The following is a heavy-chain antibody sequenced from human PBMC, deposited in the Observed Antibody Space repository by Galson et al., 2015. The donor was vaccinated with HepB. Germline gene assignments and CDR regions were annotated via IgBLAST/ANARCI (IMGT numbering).Heavy chain of an antibody. CDR1: GFRFSSYA. D-gene: IGHD6-19*01. J-gene: IGHJ6*02. CDR2: ISDSGGNKT. CDR3: AKDGGGWYRGDYYHYGMDI. V-gene: IGHV3-23*01. Sequence: ALRLSRAVCGFRFSSYAMSWVGQAPGQGLEWVAGISDSGGNKTYYADSVKGRFSISRDNSKNTLDLQVNSLRAEDTAVYYCAKDGGGWYRGDYYHYGMDIWGQGTTVTVSS.